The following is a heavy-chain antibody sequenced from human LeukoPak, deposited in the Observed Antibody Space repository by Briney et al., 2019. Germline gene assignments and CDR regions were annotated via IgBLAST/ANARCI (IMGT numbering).Heavy chain of an antibody. D-gene: IGHD3-22*01. CDR2: INHSGST. V-gene: IGHV4-34*01. J-gene: IGHJ6*02. Sequence: SETLPLTCAVYGGSFSGYYWSWIRQPPGKGLEWIGEINHSGSTNYNPSLKSRVTISVDTSKNQFSLKLSSVTAADTAVYYCARDWGYDSSGTRTYGMDVWGQGTTVTVSS. CDR1: GGSFSGYY. CDR3: ARDWGYDSSGTRTYGMDV.